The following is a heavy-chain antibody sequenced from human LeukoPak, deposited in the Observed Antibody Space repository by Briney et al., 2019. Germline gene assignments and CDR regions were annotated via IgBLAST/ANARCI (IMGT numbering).Heavy chain of an antibody. CDR1: GFTFSSHG. V-gene: IGHV3-74*01. Sequence: PGGSLRLSCAASGFTFSSHGMHWVRHAPGKGLVWVSRINSDGSSTSYADSVKGRFTISRDNAKNTLYLQMNSLRAEDTAVYYCAREGDYYGSPYGMDVWGQGTTVTVSS. D-gene: IGHD3-10*01. CDR2: INSDGSST. CDR3: AREGDYYGSPYGMDV. J-gene: IGHJ6*02.